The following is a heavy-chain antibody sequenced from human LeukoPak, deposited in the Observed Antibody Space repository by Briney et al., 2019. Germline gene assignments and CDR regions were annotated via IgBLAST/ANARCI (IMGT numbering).Heavy chain of an antibody. D-gene: IGHD1-26*01. J-gene: IGHJ4*02. V-gene: IGHV3-23*01. CDR1: GFTFSTYA. CDR3: AKDVGKWESLHFFDY. CDR2: ISGSGGST. Sequence: GGSLRLSCAASGFTFSTYAMSWVRQAPGKGLEWVSAISGSGGSTYYADSVKGRFTISRDNSKNTLYLQMNSLRAEDTAVYYCAKDVGKWESLHFFDYWGQGTLVTVSS.